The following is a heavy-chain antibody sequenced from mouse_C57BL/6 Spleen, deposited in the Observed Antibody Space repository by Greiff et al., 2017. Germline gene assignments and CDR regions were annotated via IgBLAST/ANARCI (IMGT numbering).Heavy chain of an antibody. D-gene: IGHD2-1*01. Sequence: QVQLRQSGAELMKPGASVKLSCKATGYTFTGYWIEWVKQRPGHGLEWIGEILPGSGSTNYNEKFKGKATFTADTSSNTAYMQLSSLTTEDSAIYYCARTVSTMVTTSYYFDYWGQGTTLTVSS. CDR1: GYTFTGYW. CDR2: ILPGSGST. V-gene: IGHV1-9*01. J-gene: IGHJ2*01. CDR3: ARTVSTMVTTSYYFDY.